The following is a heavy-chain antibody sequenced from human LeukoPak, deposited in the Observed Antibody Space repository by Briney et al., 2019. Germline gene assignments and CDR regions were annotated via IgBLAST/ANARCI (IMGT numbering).Heavy chain of an antibody. CDR2: ISAYNGNT. CDR1: GYTFTSYG. V-gene: IGHV1-18*01. D-gene: IGHD6-13*01. CDR3: AIDRIWAAAGTICFDY. Sequence: ASVKVSCKASGYTFTSYGISWVRQAPGQGLEWMGWISAYNGNTNYAQKLQGRVTMTTDTSTSTAYMELRSLRSDDTAVYYCAIDRIWAAAGTICFDYWGQGTLVTVSS. J-gene: IGHJ4*02.